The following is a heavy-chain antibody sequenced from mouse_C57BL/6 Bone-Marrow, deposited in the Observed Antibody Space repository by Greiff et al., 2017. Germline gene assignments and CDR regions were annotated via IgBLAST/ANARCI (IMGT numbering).Heavy chain of an antibody. J-gene: IGHJ2*01. Sequence: EVKLVESGGDLVKPGGSLKLSCAASGFTFSSYGMSWVRQTPDKRLEWVATISSGGNYTYYPDSVKGRFTISRDNAKNTLYLQMSSLKSEDTAMYYCARVITTVVARGYFDYWGQGTTLTVSS. V-gene: IGHV5-6*01. CDR3: ARVITTVVARGYFDY. CDR2: ISSGGNYT. CDR1: GFTFSSYG. D-gene: IGHD1-1*01.